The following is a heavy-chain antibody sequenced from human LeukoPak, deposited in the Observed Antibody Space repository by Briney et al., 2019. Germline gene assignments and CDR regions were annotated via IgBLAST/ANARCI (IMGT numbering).Heavy chain of an antibody. CDR3: ARANFRIAVAARFDY. CDR2: IYYSGST. V-gene: IGHV4-59*12. CDR1: GGSISSYY. Sequence: PSETLSLTCTVSGGSISSYYWSWIRQPPGKGLEWIGYIYYSGSTNYNPSLKSRVTISVDTSKNQFSLKLNSVTAADTAVYYCARANFRIAVAARFDYWGQGTLVTVSS. D-gene: IGHD6-19*01. J-gene: IGHJ4*02.